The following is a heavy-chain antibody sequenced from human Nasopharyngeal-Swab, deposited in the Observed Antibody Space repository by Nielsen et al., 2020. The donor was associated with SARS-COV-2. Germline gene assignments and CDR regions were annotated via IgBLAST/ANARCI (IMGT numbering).Heavy chain of an antibody. CDR1: GYTFSGHY. CDR3: ARSRVFVVVPADYVDSRDAFDI. D-gene: IGHD2-2*01. J-gene: IGHJ3*02. V-gene: IGHV1-2*06. CDR2: INPSSGGT. Sequence: ASVKVSCKASGYTFSGHYIHWVRQAPGQGLEWMGRINPSSGGTNYAQKFQGRVSLTRDTSISTLYMELTRLKFDDTAVYYCARSRVFVVVPADYVDSRDAFDIWGQGTMVTVSS.